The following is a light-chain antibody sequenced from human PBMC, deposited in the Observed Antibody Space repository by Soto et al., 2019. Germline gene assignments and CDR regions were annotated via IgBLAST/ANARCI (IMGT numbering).Light chain of an antibody. CDR3: GSLTINNTPA. V-gene: IGLV2-14*01. CDR2: EVS. CDR1: SSDVGGYNY. Sequence: QSVLTQPASVSGSPGQSLTIYCTGTSSDVGGYNYVSWYQQHPGKAHKLMIYEVSYRPSGVSNRFSGSNSGNTASLTISRRQADDEAGYYFGSLTINNTPAFGGGTKLTVL. J-gene: IGLJ2*01.